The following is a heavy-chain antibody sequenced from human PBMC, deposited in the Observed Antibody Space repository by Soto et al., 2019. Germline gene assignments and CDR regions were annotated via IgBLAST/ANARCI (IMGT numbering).Heavy chain of an antibody. CDR3: ATAGRYGDYVANFDV. V-gene: IGHV1-24*01. D-gene: IGHD4-17*01. Sequence: QVRLVQSGAEVKKPGASVKVSCKVSGYTLTELSMHWVRQAPGKGLEWMGGFDPEDGETIYAQKFQGRVTMTEDTPTDTAEVELSNLRADDTAVDYCATAGRYGDYVANFDVRGQGTLVTVSS. J-gene: IGHJ4*02. CDR2: FDPEDGET. CDR1: GYTLTELS.